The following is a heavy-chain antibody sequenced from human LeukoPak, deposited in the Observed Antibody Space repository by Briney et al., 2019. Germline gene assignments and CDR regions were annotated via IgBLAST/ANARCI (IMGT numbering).Heavy chain of an antibody. D-gene: IGHD6-19*01. CDR2: ISSSGSTI. CDR3: ARAAVTGHY. J-gene: IGHJ4*02. Sequence: GGSLSLSCAASRFTLSSYEMHWLRQAPRKGLEGVSYISSSGSTIYYADSVKGRSTISRDNAKNSLYLQMNSLRAEDTAVYYCARAAVTGHYWGQGTLVTVSS. V-gene: IGHV3-48*03. CDR1: RFTLSSYE.